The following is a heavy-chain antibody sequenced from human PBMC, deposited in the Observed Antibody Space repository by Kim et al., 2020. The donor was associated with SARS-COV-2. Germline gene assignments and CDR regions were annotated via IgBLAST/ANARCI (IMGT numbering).Heavy chain of an antibody. Sequence: SPKSRVTISVDTSKNQCALKLSSVTAADTAVYYCAGGGSSGYEGYNWFDPWGQGTLVTVSS. V-gene: IGHV4-59*09. CDR3: AGGGSSGYEGYNWFDP. D-gene: IGHD6-13*01. J-gene: IGHJ5*02.